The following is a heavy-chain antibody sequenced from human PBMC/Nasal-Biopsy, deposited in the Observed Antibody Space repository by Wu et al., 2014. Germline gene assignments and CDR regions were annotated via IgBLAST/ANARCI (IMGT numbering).Heavy chain of an antibody. V-gene: IGHV1-18*01. CDR2: ISAYNGNT. CDR3: TRESGATAAATFDY. D-gene: IGHD6-13*01. J-gene: IGHJ4*02. CDR1: GYPFSNFG. Sequence: KVSCKASGYPFSNFGISWVRQAPGQGLEWMGWISAYNGNTNFAQGLQGRLTMTTDTSTSTAYMELRSLRSDDTAIYYCTRESGATAAATFDYWGQGTLVTVSS.